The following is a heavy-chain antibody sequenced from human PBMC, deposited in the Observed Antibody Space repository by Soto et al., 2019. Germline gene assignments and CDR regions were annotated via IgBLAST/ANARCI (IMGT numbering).Heavy chain of an antibody. V-gene: IGHV4-38-2*01. Sequence: SETLSLTCAVSGYSISSGYYWGWIRQPPGKGLEWIGSIYHSGSTYYNPSLKSRVTISVDTSKNQFSLKLSYVTAADTAVYYCARATFGGVIVEALYYFDYSGQGTMVTVSS. CDR2: IYHSGST. J-gene: IGHJ4*02. CDR3: ARATFGGVIVEALYYFDY. D-gene: IGHD3-16*02. CDR1: GYSISSGYY.